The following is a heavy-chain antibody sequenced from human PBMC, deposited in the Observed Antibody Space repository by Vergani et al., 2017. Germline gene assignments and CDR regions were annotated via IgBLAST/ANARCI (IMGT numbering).Heavy chain of an antibody. V-gene: IGHV4-39*01. J-gene: IGHJ6*02. D-gene: IGHD5-24*01. CDR2: IYHNGNT. Sequence: QLQLQESGPGLVKPSETLSLTCAVSGVSIKSRSYYWGWIRQSPGKGLEWIGSIYHNGNTYYNPSLKSRVAISVDTSKNQVSLNLGSVTAADTAVYYCARNRAIELAGRMHYYYAIGVWGQGTTVTVSS. CDR3: ARNRAIELAGRMHYYYAIGV. CDR1: GVSIKSRSYY.